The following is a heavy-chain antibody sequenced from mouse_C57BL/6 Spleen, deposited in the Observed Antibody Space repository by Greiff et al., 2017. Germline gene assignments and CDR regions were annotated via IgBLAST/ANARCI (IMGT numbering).Heavy chain of an antibody. Sequence: EVKLMESGGGLVKPGGSLKLSCAASGFTFSDYGMHWVRQAPEKGLEWVAYISSGSSTIYYADTVKGRFTISRDNAKNTLFLQMTSLRSEDTAMYYCASGRDMDYWGQGTSVTVSS. CDR1: GFTFSDYG. V-gene: IGHV5-17*01. CDR3: ASGRDMDY. CDR2: ISSGSSTI. J-gene: IGHJ4*01.